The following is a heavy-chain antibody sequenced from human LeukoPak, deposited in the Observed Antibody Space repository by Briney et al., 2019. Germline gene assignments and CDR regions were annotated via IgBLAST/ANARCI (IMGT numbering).Heavy chain of an antibody. CDR1: GFTFSSYG. J-gene: IGHJ4*02. V-gene: IGHV3-30*18. D-gene: IGHD6-19*01. Sequence: PGGSLRLSCAASGFTFSSYGMHWVRQAPGKGLEWVAVISYDGSNKYYADSVKGRFTISRDNSKNTLYLQMNSLRAEDTAVYYCAKGARSGRGYWGQGTLVTVSS. CDR3: AKGARSGRGY. CDR2: ISYDGSNK.